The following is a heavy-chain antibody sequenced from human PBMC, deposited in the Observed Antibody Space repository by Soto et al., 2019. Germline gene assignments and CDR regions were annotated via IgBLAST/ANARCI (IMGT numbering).Heavy chain of an antibody. V-gene: IGHV3-23*01. J-gene: IGHJ6*02. Sequence: GGSLRLSCAASGFTFSSYAMTWVRQAPGKGLEWVSIISSNGDGTYYGDSVKGRFIISRDNSRNTLNLQMNSLRVEDTAVYYCAKNGDFWSWGMDAWGQGTTVTV. CDR3: AKNGDFWSWGMDA. CDR1: GFTFSSYA. D-gene: IGHD3-3*01. CDR2: ISSNGDGT.